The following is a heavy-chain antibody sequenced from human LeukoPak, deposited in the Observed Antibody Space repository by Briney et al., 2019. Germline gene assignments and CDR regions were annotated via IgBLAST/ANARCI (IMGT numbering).Heavy chain of an antibody. Sequence: PGGSLRLSCAASGFTFSSYAMSWVRQAPGKGLEWVSAISSSGGSTYYADSVKGRFTISRDNSKNTLYLQMNSLGAEDTAVYYCALQWQQLVHEYFQHWGQGTLVTGSS. V-gene: IGHV3-23*01. CDR3: ALQWQQLVHEYFQH. D-gene: IGHD6-13*01. CDR1: GFTFSSYA. J-gene: IGHJ1*01. CDR2: ISSSGGST.